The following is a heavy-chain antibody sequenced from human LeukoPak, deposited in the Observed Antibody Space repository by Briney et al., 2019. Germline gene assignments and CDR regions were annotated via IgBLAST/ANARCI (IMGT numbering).Heavy chain of an antibody. V-gene: IGHV3-33*08. D-gene: IGHD6-19*01. J-gene: IGHJ5*02. CDR3: ARVFSVAGYNWFDP. Sequence: TGGSLRLSCAASGFTFSSYSMNWVRQAPGKGLEWVAVIWYDGSNKYYADSVKGRFTISRDNSKNTLYLQMNSLRAEDTAVYYCARVFSVAGYNWFDPWGQGTLVTVSS. CDR1: GFTFSSYS. CDR2: IWYDGSNK.